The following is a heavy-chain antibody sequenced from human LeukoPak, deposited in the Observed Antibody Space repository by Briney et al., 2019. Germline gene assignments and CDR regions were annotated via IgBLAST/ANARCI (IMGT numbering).Heavy chain of an antibody. CDR2: IRYDGSNK. D-gene: IGHD3-3*01. Sequence: RGSLRLSRAASGFTFSSYGMHWVRQAPGKGLEWVAFIRYDGSNKYYADSVKGRFTISRDNSKNTVHLQMNSLRAEDTAVYYCAKGPGYYPYYYYYMDVWGKGTTVTISS. CDR1: GFTFSSYG. CDR3: AKGPGYYPYYYYYMDV. J-gene: IGHJ6*03. V-gene: IGHV3-30*02.